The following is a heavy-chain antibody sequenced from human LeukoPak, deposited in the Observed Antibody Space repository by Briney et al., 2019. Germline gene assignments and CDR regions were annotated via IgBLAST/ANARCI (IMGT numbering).Heavy chain of an antibody. CDR3: ARLVVVTATTDY. J-gene: IGHJ4*02. D-gene: IGHD2-21*02. CDR1: GGSISSSSYY. CDR2: IYYSGST. V-gene: IGHV4-39*01. Sequence: PSQTLSLTCTVSGGSISSSSYYWGWIRQPPGKGLEWIGSIYYSGSTYYNPSLKSRATISVDTSKNQFSLKLSSVTAADTAVYYCARLVVVTATTDYWGQGTLVTVSS.